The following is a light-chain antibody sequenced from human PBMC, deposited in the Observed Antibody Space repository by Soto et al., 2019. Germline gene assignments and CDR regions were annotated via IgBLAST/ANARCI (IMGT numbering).Light chain of an antibody. CDR2: ANN. V-gene: IGLV1-40*01. J-gene: IGLJ1*01. CDR1: SSNIGAGYD. Sequence: QSVLTQPPSVSGAPGQRVTISCTGSSSNIGAGYDVHWYQQLPGRAPKLLIYANNNRPSGVPDRFSGSRSGTSASLAITGLQAEDEADYSCQSYDSSMSGFYVFGTGTNSPS. CDR3: QSYDSSMSGFYV.